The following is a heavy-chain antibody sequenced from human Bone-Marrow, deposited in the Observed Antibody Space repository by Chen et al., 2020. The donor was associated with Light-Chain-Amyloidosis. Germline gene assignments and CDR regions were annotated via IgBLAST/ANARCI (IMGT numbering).Heavy chain of an antibody. V-gene: IGHV2-5*02. CDR2: IYWDDEK. D-gene: IGHD2-2*01. Sequence: QITLQETGPTPVKPTQTLTLTCTFAGFSLTPSGTGEGWTRQPPGKALEWLALIYWDDEKRYSPSLKNRLTLTKDTSKNQVVLTVTNLAPAAPGTYSCAHSSDPPLPTPPHWFHPCG. J-gene: IGHJ5*02. CDR3: AHSSDPPLPTPPHWFHP. CDR1: GFSLTPSGTG.